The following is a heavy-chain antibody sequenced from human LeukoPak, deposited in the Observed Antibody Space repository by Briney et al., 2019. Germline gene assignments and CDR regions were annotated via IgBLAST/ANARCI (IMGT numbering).Heavy chain of an antibody. CDR2: IYSGGST. CDR3: ARGIVVHTGNYFDY. J-gene: IGHJ4*02. Sequence: PGGSLRLSCAASGFTVSSNYMSWVRQAPGKGLEWVSVIYSGGSTYYADSVKGRFTISRDNSKNTLYLQMNSLRAEDTAVYHCARGIVVHTGNYFDYWGQGTLVTVSS. CDR1: GFTVSSNY. D-gene: IGHD3-22*01. V-gene: IGHV3-53*01.